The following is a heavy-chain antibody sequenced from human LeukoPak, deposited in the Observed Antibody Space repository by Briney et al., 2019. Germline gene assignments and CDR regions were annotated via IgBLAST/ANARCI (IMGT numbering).Heavy chain of an antibody. J-gene: IGHJ4*02. D-gene: IGHD4-17*01. V-gene: IGHV4-59*01. CDR1: GGSISRYY. Sequence: PSETPSLTCTVSGGSISRYYWSWIRQPPGRGLEWIGYIYYSGSTDYNPSLKSRVTISVDTSKNQFSLKLRSVTAADTAVYYCARDVGGDDGYYFDYWGQGTLVTVSS. CDR2: IYYSGST. CDR3: ARDVGGDDGYYFDY.